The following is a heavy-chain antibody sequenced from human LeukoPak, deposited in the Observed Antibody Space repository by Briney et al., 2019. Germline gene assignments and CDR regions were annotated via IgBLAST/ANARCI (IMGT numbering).Heavy chain of an antibody. J-gene: IGHJ4*02. D-gene: IGHD6-6*01. CDR1: GYTFSGYY. CDR2: INPNSGAT. CDR3: ARQYTSSSLGY. Sequence: GASVKVSCKASGYTFSGYYIYWVRQAPGQGLEWMGWINPNSGATNYAQRFQGRVTMTRDTSISTAYMELSRLRSDDTAVYSCARQYTSSSLGYWGQGTLVTVSS. V-gene: IGHV1-2*02.